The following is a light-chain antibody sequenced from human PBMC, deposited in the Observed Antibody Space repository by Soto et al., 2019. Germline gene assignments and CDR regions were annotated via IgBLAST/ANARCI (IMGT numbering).Light chain of an antibody. J-gene: IGKJ1*01. V-gene: IGKV3-20*01. Sequence: EIVVTQSPGTLSLSPGERATLSCRASQSVSSSYLAWYQQKPGQAPRLLIYGASSRATGIPDRFSGSGSGTDFTLTISRLEPADFAVYYCQQYGSSPWTFGQGTKVEIK. CDR1: QSVSSSY. CDR2: GAS. CDR3: QQYGSSPWT.